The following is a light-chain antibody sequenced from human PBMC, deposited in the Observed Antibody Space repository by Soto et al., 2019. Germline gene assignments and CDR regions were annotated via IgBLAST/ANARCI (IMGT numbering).Light chain of an antibody. CDR3: QQRSTWPPYT. Sequence: EIVLTQSPATLSLSPGERATLSCRASQSVSSYLAWYQQKPGQAPSLLIYDASNRATGIPARFSGSGSGTAFTLTISSLAPEDFAVYSCQQRSTWPPYTFGKGTKLEIK. V-gene: IGKV3-11*01. CDR1: QSVSSY. J-gene: IGKJ2*01. CDR2: DAS.